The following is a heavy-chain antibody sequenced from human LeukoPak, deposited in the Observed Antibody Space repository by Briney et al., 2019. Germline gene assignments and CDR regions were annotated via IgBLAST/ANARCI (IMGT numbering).Heavy chain of an antibody. Sequence: GRSLRLSCAASGFTFDDYAMHWVRQAPGKGLEWVSGIRWNSDTKAYADSVKGRFTISRDNAKNSLYLEMNSLRPEDTALYYCAKSRLMTLGYWYFDLWGRGTLVTVSS. CDR1: GFTFDDYA. CDR2: IRWNSDTK. V-gene: IGHV3-9*01. J-gene: IGHJ2*01. D-gene: IGHD6-25*01. CDR3: AKSRLMTLGYWYFDL.